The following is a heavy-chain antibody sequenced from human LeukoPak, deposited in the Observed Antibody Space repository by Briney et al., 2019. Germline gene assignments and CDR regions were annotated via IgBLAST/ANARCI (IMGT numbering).Heavy chain of an antibody. J-gene: IGHJ4*02. CDR1: VYSFTSYW. V-gene: IGHV5-51*01. D-gene: IGHD6-19*01. CDR2: MYPGDSDT. Sequence: GEPLKISCKSSVYSFTSYWIGCVRPMPGKGLEWMGIMYPGDSDTRYSPSFQGQITISADKSISTVYLQWSSLKASDTAMYYCARIIAVAGTKWFDYWGQGTLVTVSS. CDR3: ARIIAVAGTKWFDY.